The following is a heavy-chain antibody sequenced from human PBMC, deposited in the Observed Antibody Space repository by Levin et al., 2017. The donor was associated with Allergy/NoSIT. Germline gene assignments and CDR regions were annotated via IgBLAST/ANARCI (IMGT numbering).Heavy chain of an antibody. V-gene: IGHV3-30*18. CDR1: GFTFSSYG. CDR3: AKQRSFGLWSNYGMDV. D-gene: IGHD3-10*01. Sequence: GGSLRLSCAASGFTFSSYGMNWVRQAPGKGLEWVAFISDDGSNNYFLESVKGRFTISRDNSKNTMYLQMISLRPDDTAVYYCAKQRSFGLWSNYGMDVWGQGTTVTVSS. J-gene: IGHJ6*02. CDR2: ISDDGSNN.